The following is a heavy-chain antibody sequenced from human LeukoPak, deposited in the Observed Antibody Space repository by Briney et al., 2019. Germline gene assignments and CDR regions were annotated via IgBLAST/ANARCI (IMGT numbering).Heavy chain of an antibody. V-gene: IGHV1-18*01. CDR1: GYTFTSYG. J-gene: IGHJ4*02. Sequence: ASVQVSCKASGYTFTSYGISWVQQAPGQGLEWMGWISAYNGNTNYAQKLQGRVTMTTDTSTSTAYMELRSLRSDDTAVYYCARWDSSSWYPYFDYWGQGTLVTVSS. CDR2: ISAYNGNT. CDR3: ARWDSSSWYPYFDY. D-gene: IGHD6-13*01.